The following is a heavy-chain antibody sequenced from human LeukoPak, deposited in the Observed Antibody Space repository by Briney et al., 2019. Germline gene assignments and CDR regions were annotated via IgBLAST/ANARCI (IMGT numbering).Heavy chain of an antibody. D-gene: IGHD3-10*01. CDR3: ARYYGSGTKALDV. CDR2: INSDGSST. Sequence: PGGSLRLSCAASGFTFSSYKMHWVRQAPGKGLVWVSRINSDGSSTSYADSVKGRFTIFRDNAKNTLYLQMNSLRAEDTAVYYCARYYGSGTKALDVWGKGTTVTISS. CDR1: GFTFSSYK. V-gene: IGHV3-74*01. J-gene: IGHJ6*04.